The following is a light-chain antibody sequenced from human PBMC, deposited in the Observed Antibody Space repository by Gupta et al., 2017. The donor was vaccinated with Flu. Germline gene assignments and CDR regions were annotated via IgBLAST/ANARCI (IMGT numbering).Light chain of an antibody. CDR3: QKYGTSPLT. J-gene: IGKJ4*01. CDR1: QSVGSSY. Sequence: EIVLTQSPGILSLSPGERATLSCRASQSVGSSYLAWYQQKPGQAPSLLIYGASSRDTGIPDRFSGSGSGTDFTLTISRLEPEDFAVYYCQKYGTSPLTFGGGTKVEI. V-gene: IGKV3-20*01. CDR2: GAS.